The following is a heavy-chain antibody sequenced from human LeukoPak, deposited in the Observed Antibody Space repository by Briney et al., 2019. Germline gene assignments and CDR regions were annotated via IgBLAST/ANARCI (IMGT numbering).Heavy chain of an antibody. V-gene: IGHV1-18*01. CDR3: ARDHVLRYFDWLLYAHYYMDV. Sequence: ASVKVSCKASGYTFTSYAMNWVRQAPGQGLEWMGWISAYNGNTNYAQKLQGRVTMTTDTSTSTAYMELRSLRSDDTAVYYCARDHVLRYFDWLLYAHYYMDVWGKGTTVTVSS. J-gene: IGHJ6*03. D-gene: IGHD3-9*01. CDR1: GYTFTSYA. CDR2: ISAYNGNT.